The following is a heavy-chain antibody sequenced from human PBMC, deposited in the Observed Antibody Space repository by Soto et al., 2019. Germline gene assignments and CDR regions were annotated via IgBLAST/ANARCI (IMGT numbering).Heavy chain of an antibody. D-gene: IGHD6-6*01. J-gene: IGHJ4*02. Sequence: GGSLRLSCAASGFTFSGSAMHWVRQASGKGLEWVGRIRSKANSYATAYAASVKGRFTISRDDSKNTAYLQMNSLKTEDTAVYYCTRRFEYSNSEFDYWRQGTLVTVSS. CDR2: IRSKANSYAT. V-gene: IGHV3-73*01. CDR1: GFTFSGSA. CDR3: TRRFEYSNSEFDY.